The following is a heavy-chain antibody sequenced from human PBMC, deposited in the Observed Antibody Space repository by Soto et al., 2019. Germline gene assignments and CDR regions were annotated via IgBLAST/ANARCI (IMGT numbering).Heavy chain of an antibody. Sequence: GGSLRLSCAASGFTFDDYAMHWVRQAPGKGLEWVSLISGDGGSTYYADSVKGRFTISRDNSKNSLYLQMNSLRTEDSALYYCAKGSYSSSWYYFDYWGQGTLVTVSS. D-gene: IGHD6-13*01. J-gene: IGHJ4*02. CDR2: ISGDGGST. CDR1: GFTFDDYA. CDR3: AKGSYSSSWYYFDY. V-gene: IGHV3-43*02.